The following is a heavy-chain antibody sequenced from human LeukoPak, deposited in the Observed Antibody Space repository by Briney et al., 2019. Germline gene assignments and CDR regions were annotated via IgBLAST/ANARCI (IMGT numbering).Heavy chain of an antibody. D-gene: IGHD2-15*01. V-gene: IGHV3-11*01. CDR1: GFTFSDYY. CDR3: AIATGRWWYYFDH. J-gene: IGHJ4*02. CDR2: ISSSRTII. Sequence: GGSLRLSCAASGFTFSDYYMTWLRQAPGKGLEWVSYISSSRTIIYYADSVKGRFTISRDNSKNSLYLQMNTLRAEDTAIYYCAIATGRWWYYFDHWGQGTQVTVSS.